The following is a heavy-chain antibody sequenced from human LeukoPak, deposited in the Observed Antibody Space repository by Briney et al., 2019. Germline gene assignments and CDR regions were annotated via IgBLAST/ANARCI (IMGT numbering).Heavy chain of an antibody. D-gene: IGHD3-9*01. J-gene: IGHJ3*02. CDR2: IYYSGST. CDR1: GGSISSSSYY. Sequence: PSETLSLTCTVSGGSISSSSYYWGWIRQPPGKGLEWIGSIYYSGSTYYNPSLRSRVTISVDTSKNQFSLKLNSVTAADTAVYYCARDYPEHTNGVLRYFDWYLPSGAFDTWGQGTMVTVSS. CDR3: ARDYPEHTNGVLRYFDWYLPSGAFDT. V-gene: IGHV4-39*02.